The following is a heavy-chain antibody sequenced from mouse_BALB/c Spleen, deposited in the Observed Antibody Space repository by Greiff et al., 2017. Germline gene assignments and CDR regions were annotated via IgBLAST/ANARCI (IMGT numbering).Heavy chain of an antibody. CDR3: NVYGRGFAY. Sequence: VQLQQSGAELVRLGASVKLSCTASGFNIKDYYMHWVKQRPEQGLEWIGWIDPENGDTEYAPKFQGKATMTADTSSNTAYLQLSSLTSEDTAVYYCNVYGRGFAYWGQGTLVTVSA. CDR1: GFNIKDYY. D-gene: IGHD1-1*01. CDR2: IDPENGDT. V-gene: IGHV14-4*02. J-gene: IGHJ3*01.